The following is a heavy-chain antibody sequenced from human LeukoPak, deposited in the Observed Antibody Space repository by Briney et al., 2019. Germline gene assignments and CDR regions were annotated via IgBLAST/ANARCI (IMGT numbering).Heavy chain of an antibody. J-gene: IGHJ4*02. Sequence: PGGSLRLSCAASGFTFSSYWMHWFRQAPGKGLVWVSRINSDGSSTSYADSVKGRFTISRDNAKNTLYLQMNSLRAEDTAVYYCACTNYYYDSSGYYYAFDYWGQGTLVTVSS. CDR1: GFTFSSYW. D-gene: IGHD3-22*01. V-gene: IGHV3-74*01. CDR2: INSDGSST. CDR3: ACTNYYYDSSGYYYAFDY.